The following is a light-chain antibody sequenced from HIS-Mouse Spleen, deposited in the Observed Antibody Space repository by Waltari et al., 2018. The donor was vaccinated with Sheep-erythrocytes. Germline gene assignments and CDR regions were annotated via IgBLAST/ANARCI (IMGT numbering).Light chain of an antibody. J-gene: IGLJ3*02. Sequence: QSALTQPRSVSGSPGPSVTISCTGPSSDVGGYIYVFWYQQNPGKAPKLMIYDVSKRPSGVPDRFSGSKSGNTASLTISGLQAEDEADYYCCSYAGSYTFWVFGGGTKLTVL. CDR1: SSDVGGYIY. V-gene: IGLV2-11*01. CDR2: DVS. CDR3: CSYAGSYTFWV.